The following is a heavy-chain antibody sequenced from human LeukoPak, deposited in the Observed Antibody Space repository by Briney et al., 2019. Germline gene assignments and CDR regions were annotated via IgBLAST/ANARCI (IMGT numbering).Heavy chain of an antibody. CDR2: INPNSGGT. J-gene: IGHJ3*02. Sequence: ASVKVSCKASGYTFTGYYMHWVRQAPGQGLEWMGWINPNSGGTNYAQKFQGRVTMTRDTSISTAYMELSRLRSDDTAVYYCARAAYYGSGSIDAFDIWGQGTMVTVSS. V-gene: IGHV1-2*02. D-gene: IGHD3-10*01. CDR3: ARAAYYGSGSIDAFDI. CDR1: GYTFTGYY.